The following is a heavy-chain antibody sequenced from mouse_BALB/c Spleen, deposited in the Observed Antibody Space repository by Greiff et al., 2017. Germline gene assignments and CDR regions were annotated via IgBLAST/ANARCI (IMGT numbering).Heavy chain of an antibody. CDR1: GYTFTNYW. J-gene: IGHJ4*01. D-gene: IGHD2-2*01. Sequence: QVQLKQSGAELVRPGTSVKISCKASGYTFTNYWLGWVKQRPGHGLEWIGDIYPGGGYTNYNEKFKGKATLTADTSSSTAYMQLSSLTSEDSAVYFCAAVGYDDAMDYWGQGTSVTVSS. CDR3: AAVGYDDAMDY. CDR2: IYPGGGYT. V-gene: IGHV1-63*02.